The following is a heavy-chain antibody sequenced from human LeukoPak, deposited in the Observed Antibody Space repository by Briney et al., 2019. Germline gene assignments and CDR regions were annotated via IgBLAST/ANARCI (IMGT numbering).Heavy chain of an antibody. CDR3: ARVTVTTETYYYYYMDV. J-gene: IGHJ6*03. CDR1: GFTFSSYG. V-gene: IGHV3-33*01. D-gene: IGHD4-17*01. CDR2: IWYDGSNK. Sequence: PGRSLRLSCAASGFTFSSYGMHWVRQAPGKGLEWVAVIWYDGSNKYYADSVKGRFTISRDNSKNTLYLQMNSLRAEDTAVCYCARVTVTTETYYYYYMDVWGKGTTVTVSS.